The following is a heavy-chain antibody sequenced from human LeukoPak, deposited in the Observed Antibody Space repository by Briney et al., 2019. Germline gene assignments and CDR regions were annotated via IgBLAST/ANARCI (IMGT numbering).Heavy chain of an antibody. CDR3: ARGRAYSIY. D-gene: IGHD3-16*01. CDR2: INEDGSGK. J-gene: IGHJ4*02. Sequence: GGSLRLSCAASGFTFSNYWMSWVRQAPGKGLEWVANINEDGSGKYYVDSVKGRFTISRDNAQNSLYLHMNSLRVEDTAVYYCARGRAYSIYWGQGTLVTVPS. V-gene: IGHV3-7*04. CDR1: GFTFSNYW.